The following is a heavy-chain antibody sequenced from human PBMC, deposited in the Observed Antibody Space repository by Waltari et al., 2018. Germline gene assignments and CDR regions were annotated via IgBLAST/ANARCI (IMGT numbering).Heavy chain of an antibody. D-gene: IGHD3-22*01. CDR1: GYTLTELS. J-gene: IGHJ4*02. CDR3: ASYYYDSSGYYSYYFDY. Sequence: QVQLVQSGAEVKKPGASVKVSCKVSGYTLTELSMNWVAQAPGKGLEWMGGFDPEDGETIYAQKFQGRVTMTEDTSTDTAYMELSSLRSEDTAVYYCASYYYDSSGYYSYYFDYWGQGTLVTVSS. V-gene: IGHV1-24*01. CDR2: FDPEDGET.